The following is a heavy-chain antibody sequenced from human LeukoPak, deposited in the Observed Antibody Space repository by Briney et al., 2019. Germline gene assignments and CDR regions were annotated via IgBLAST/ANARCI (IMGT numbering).Heavy chain of an antibody. CDR1: GFTFSSYS. D-gene: IGHD3-22*01. Sequence: GGSLRLSCAASGFTFSSYSMNWVRQAPGKGLEWVSSISSSSSYIYYADSVKGRFTISRDNAKNSLYLQMNSLRAEDTAVYYCARDRDYYYYDSSGSLHADYWGQGTLVTVSS. V-gene: IGHV3-21*01. CDR2: ISSSSSYI. CDR3: ARDRDYYYYDSSGSLHADY. J-gene: IGHJ4*02.